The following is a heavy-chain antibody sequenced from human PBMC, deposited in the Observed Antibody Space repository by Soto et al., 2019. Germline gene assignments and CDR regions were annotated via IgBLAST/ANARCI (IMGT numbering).Heavy chain of an antibody. D-gene: IGHD6-6*01. CDR3: ARDQYSSSSYYYYYYYMGV. J-gene: IGHJ6*03. CDR2: INSDGSST. CDR1: GFTFSSYW. Sequence: GGSLRLSCAASGFTFSSYWMHWVRQAPGKGLVWVSRINSDGSSTSYADSVKGRFTISRDNAKNTLYLQMNSLRAEDTAVYYCARDQYSSSSYYYYYYYMGVWGKGTTVTVSS. V-gene: IGHV3-74*01.